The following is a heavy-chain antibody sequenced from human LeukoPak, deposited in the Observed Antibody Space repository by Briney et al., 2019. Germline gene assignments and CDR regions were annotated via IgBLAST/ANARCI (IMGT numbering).Heavy chain of an antibody. D-gene: IGHD1-26*01. Sequence: GGSLRLSCAASGFTFSSYGMHWVRQAPGKGLEWVAFIRYDGSNKYYADSVKGRFTISRDNSKNTLYLQMNSLRAEDTAVYYCAKSEGWELGLAFDIWGQGTMVTVSS. CDR1: GFTFSSYG. CDR2: IRYDGSNK. J-gene: IGHJ3*02. V-gene: IGHV3-30*02. CDR3: AKSEGWELGLAFDI.